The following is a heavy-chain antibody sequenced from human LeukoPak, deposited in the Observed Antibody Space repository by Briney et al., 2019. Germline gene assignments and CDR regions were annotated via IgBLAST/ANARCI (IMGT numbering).Heavy chain of an antibody. Sequence: GGSLRLSCAASGFTFSSYAMSWVRQAPGKGLEWVSAISGSGGSTYYADSVKGRSTISRDNSKNTLYLQMNSLRAEDTAVYYCAKGPLRGYCSGGSCYDDAFDIWGQGTMVTVSS. V-gene: IGHV3-23*01. J-gene: IGHJ3*02. D-gene: IGHD2-15*01. CDR2: ISGSGGST. CDR3: AKGPLRGYCSGGSCYDDAFDI. CDR1: GFTFSSYA.